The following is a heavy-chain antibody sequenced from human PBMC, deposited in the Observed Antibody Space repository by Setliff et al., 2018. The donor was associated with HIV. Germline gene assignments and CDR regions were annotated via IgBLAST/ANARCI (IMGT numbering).Heavy chain of an antibody. CDR2: IYFSGST. V-gene: IGHV4-61*02. D-gene: IGHD3-16*01. Sequence: SETLSLTCTVSGDSVTSDSYYWSWIRQPAGKTLEWIGRIYFSGSTNYNPSLKSRVTISIDTSKNQLSLKLSSVTAADTAVYYCARDWAAPYYYGMDVWGPGTTVTVSS. CDR3: ARDWAAPYYYGMDV. CDR1: GDSVTSDSYY. J-gene: IGHJ6*02.